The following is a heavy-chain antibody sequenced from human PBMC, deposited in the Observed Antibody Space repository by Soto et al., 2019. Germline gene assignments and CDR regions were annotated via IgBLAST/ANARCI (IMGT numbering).Heavy chain of an antibody. D-gene: IGHD2-21*01. J-gene: IGHJ4*02. CDR1: VGALSSGGYS. V-gene: IGHV4-30-2*01. CDR3: ARGPHLLW. Sequence: QLQLQESGSGLVKPSQTLSLTCAVSVGALSSGGYSWRWIRQPPGKGLECIGYIYHSGSTYSNPSLKSRVTIAVDRSKNQFSLKLSSVTAADTAGYDCARGPHLLWWSQGTLVTVSS. CDR2: IYHSGST.